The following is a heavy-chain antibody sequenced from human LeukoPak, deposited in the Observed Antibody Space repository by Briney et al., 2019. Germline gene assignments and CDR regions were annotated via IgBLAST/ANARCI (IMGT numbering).Heavy chain of an antibody. Sequence: SVKVSCKASGGTFSSYAISWVRQAPGQGLEWMGRIIPIFGTANYAQKFQGRVTITTDESTSTAYMELSSLRSGDTAVYYCASPTYYYDSSGYYGAFDIWGQGTMVTVSS. CDR1: GGTFSSYA. J-gene: IGHJ3*02. CDR3: ASPTYYYDSSGYYGAFDI. CDR2: IIPIFGTA. V-gene: IGHV1-69*05. D-gene: IGHD3-22*01.